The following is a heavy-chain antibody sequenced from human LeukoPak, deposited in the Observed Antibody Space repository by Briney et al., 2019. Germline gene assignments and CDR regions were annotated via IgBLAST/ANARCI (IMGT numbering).Heavy chain of an antibody. CDR1: GGSISSSY. D-gene: IGHD3-16*01. CDR2: IYYSGST. V-gene: IGHV4-59*12. J-gene: IGHJ4*02. CDR3: ARDFFGLGGIDY. Sequence: SETLSLTCTVSGGSISSSYWSWIRQPPGKRLEWIGHIYYSGSTNYNPSLKSRVTLSVDTSKNQFSLRLGSVTAADTAVYYCARDFFGLGGIDYWGQGALVTVSS.